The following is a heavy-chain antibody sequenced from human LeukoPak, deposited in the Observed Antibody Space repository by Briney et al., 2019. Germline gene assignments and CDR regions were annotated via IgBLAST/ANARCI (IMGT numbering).Heavy chain of an antibody. V-gene: IGHV3-23*01. CDR2: LIGSNGAT. CDR3: AKGAYDYIEMGYFDS. D-gene: IGHD5-12*01. Sequence: PGGSLRLSCAASGFTSTNYAMNWVRQAPGKGLEWVSILIGSNGATDYADSVKGRFTNSRDNSKNTLYLQMNSLRAEDTAIYYCAKGAYDYIEMGYFDSWGRGTLVTVSS. J-gene: IGHJ4*02. CDR1: GFTSTNYA.